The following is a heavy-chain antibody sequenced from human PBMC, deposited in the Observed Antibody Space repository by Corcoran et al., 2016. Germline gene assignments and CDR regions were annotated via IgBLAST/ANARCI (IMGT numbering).Heavy chain of an antibody. CDR2: INPIGGSI. Sequence: QVQLVQSGAEVKKPGASVKVSCKASGYTFTSYYMHWVRQAPGQGLEWMGIINPIGGSISYAQKFQGRVTMTRDTSTSTVYMELRSLRSEATPVYYCARPAAAGRGMGYYYYGMDVWGQGTTVTVS. CDR3: ARPAAAGRGMGYYYYGMDV. J-gene: IGHJ6*02. V-gene: IGHV1-46*01. D-gene: IGHD6-13*01. CDR1: GYTFTSYY.